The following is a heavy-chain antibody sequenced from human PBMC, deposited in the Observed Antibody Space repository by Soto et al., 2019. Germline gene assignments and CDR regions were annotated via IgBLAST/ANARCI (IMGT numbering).Heavy chain of an antibody. J-gene: IGHJ3*02. D-gene: IGHD3-22*01. Sequence: PGESLKISCKGSGYSFTSYWIGWVRQMPGKGLEWMGIIYPGDSDTRYSPSFQGQVTISADKSISTAYLQWSSLKASDTAMYYCARHIEYYYDSSGYYQNDFDIWGQGTMVTVSS. CDR1: GYSFTSYW. CDR3: ARHIEYYYDSSGYYQNDFDI. CDR2: IYPGDSDT. V-gene: IGHV5-51*01.